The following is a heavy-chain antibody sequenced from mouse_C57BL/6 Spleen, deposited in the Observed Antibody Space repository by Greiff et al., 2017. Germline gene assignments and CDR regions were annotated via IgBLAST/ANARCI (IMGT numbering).Heavy chain of an antibody. D-gene: IGHD2-4*01. J-gene: IGHJ4*01. CDR3: AREGDYDDFLYAMDY. V-gene: IGHV5-16*01. CDR1: GFTFSDYY. CDR2: INYDGSST. Sequence: EVQLVESEGGLVQPGSSMKLSCTASGFTFSDYYMAWVRQVPEKGLEWVANINYDGSSTYYLDSLKSRFIISRDNAKNILYLQMSSLKSEDTSTYYCAREGDYDDFLYAMDYWGQGTSVTVSS.